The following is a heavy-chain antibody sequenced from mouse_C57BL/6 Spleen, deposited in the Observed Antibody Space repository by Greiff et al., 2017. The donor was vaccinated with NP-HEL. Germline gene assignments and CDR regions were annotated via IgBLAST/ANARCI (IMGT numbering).Heavy chain of an antibody. CDR1: GYAFSSSW. V-gene: IGHV1-82*01. Sequence: QIQLQQSGPELVKPGASVKISCKASGYAFSSSWMNWVKQRPGKGLEWIGRIYPGDGDTNYNGKFKGKATLTADKSSSTAYMQLSSLTSEDSAVYFCASQIYYDYDDGYYYAMDYWGQGTSVTVSS. J-gene: IGHJ4*01. CDR3: ASQIYYDYDDGYYYAMDY. CDR2: IYPGDGDT. D-gene: IGHD2-4*01.